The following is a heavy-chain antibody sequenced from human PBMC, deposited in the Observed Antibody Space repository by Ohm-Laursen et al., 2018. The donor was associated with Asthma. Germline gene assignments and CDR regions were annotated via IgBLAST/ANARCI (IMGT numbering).Heavy chain of an antibody. CDR3: AQSGYSYGWDYYGMDV. CDR2: ISYDGSNK. V-gene: IGHV3-30*18. CDR1: GFIFSAYG. J-gene: IGHJ6*02. D-gene: IGHD5-18*01. Sequence: SLRLSCAATGFIFSAYGMHWVRQAPGKGLEWVAVISYDGSNKYYADTVKGRFTISRDNSKNTLYLQMNSLRAEDTAVYYCAQSGYSYGWDYYGMDVWGQGTTVTVSS.